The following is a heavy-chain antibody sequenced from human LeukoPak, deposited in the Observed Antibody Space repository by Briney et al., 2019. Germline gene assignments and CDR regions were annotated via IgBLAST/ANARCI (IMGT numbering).Heavy chain of an antibody. CDR3: AKRYSNSFDY. Sequence: GGSLRLSCAASGFIFSSYVMSWVRQAPGKGLEWVSSISGRHGSTNYADSVKGRFTISRDNSKNMLYLQMNSLRAEDTAVYYCAKRYSNSFDYWGQGTLVTVSS. CDR1: GFIFSSYV. D-gene: IGHD5-12*01. V-gene: IGHV3-23*01. J-gene: IGHJ4*02. CDR2: ISGRHGST.